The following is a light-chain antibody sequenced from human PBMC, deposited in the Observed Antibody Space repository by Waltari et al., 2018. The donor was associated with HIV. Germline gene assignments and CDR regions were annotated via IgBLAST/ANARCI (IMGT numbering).Light chain of an antibody. CDR2: GAS. CDR3: QQYNNWPGT. CDR1: QSVSSN. Sequence: EIMMTQYPATLSVSPGERVTLSCRASQSVSSNLAWYQQKPGQAPRLLIFGASNRATGIPARFSGSGSGTEFTLTISSLQSEDFAVYSCQQYNNWPGTFGPGTKLEIK. V-gene: IGKV3-15*01. J-gene: IGKJ2*01.